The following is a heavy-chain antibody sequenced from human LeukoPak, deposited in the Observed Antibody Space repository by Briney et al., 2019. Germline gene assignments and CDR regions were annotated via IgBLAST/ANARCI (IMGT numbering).Heavy chain of an antibody. CDR1: GYKFNAYW. CDR2: IYPDDSDT. CDR3: AKGIYCSSTSCEAPFDP. J-gene: IGHJ5*02. D-gene: IGHD2-2*01. V-gene: IGHV5-51*01. Sequence: LGESLKISCKGSGYKFNAYWIAWVRQMPGKGLEWMGIIYPDDSDTRYSPSFQGQVTISADKSVSIAYLQWSSLKASDTALYYCAKGIYCSSTSCEAPFDPWGQGTLVTVSS.